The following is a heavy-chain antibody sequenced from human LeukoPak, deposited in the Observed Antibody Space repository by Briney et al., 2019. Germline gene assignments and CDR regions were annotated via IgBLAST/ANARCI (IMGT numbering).Heavy chain of an antibody. Sequence: PSETLSLTYAVSGGSISSSGYYWGWIRQPPGKGLEWIGSISYSGTTYYNPSLRSRVTISVDTSKDQFSLKLSSVTAADTAVYYCASHQGLEHFDYWGQGTLVTVSS. D-gene: IGHD1-1*01. J-gene: IGHJ4*02. CDR1: GGSISSSGYY. CDR2: ISYSGTT. CDR3: ASHQGLEHFDY. V-gene: IGHV4-39*01.